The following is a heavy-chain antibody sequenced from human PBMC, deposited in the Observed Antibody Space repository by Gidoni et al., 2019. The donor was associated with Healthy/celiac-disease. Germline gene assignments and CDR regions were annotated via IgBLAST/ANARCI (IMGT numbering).Heavy chain of an antibody. V-gene: IGHV1-69*01. Sequence: QVQLVQSGAEVTKPGSSVKVSCKASAGTFSSHAISWVRQAPGQGLEWMGGIIPIFGTANYAQKFQGRGTITADESTSTAYMELSSLRSEDTAVYYCARDREYCSSTSCYPKGNWFDPWGQGTLVTVSS. D-gene: IGHD2-2*01. J-gene: IGHJ5*02. CDR2: IIPIFGTA. CDR1: AGTFSSHA. CDR3: ARDREYCSSTSCYPKGNWFDP.